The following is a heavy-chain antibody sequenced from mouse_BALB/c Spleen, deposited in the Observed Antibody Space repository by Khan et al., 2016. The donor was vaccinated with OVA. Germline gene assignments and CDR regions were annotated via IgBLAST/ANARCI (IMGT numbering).Heavy chain of an antibody. CDR3: ARRGYEYGRGALFAY. D-gene: IGHD2-4*01. Sequence: QMQLEESGPGLVQPSQSLSTTCTVPGFSLDNYSVHWIRQSPGKGLEWLGVIWSAGSTDYIAAFISRLTFTRDTSGGKVSFKLSNLQPNDTAIYYCARRGYEYGRGALFAYWGQGTLVTVSA. V-gene: IGHV2-2*02. CDR1: GFSLDNYS. J-gene: IGHJ3*01. CDR2: IWSAGST.